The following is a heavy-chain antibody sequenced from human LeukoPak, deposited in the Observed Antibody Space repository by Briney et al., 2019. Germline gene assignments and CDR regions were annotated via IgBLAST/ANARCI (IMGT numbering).Heavy chain of an antibody. D-gene: IGHD1-26*01. Sequence: SVKVSCKASGGTFSSYAISWVRQAPGQGLEWMGGIIPIFGTANYAQKFQGRVTITTDESTSTAYMELSSPRSEDTAVYYCARSTVGATTDFDYWGQGTLVTVSS. CDR3: ARSTVGATTDFDY. J-gene: IGHJ4*02. CDR1: GGTFSSYA. V-gene: IGHV1-69*05. CDR2: IIPIFGTA.